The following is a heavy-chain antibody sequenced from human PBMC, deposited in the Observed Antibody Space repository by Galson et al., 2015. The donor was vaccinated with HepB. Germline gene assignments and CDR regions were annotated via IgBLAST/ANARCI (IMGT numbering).Heavy chain of an antibody. CDR3: ATAEGYNSFIPWIYFDY. CDR1: GYTLTELS. CDR2: FDPEDGET. Sequence: SVKVSCKVSGYTLTELSMHWVRQAPGKGLEWMGGFDPEDGETIYAQNFQGRVTMTEDTSTDTAYMELSSLRSEDTAVYYCATAEGYNSFIPWIYFDYWGQGTLVTVSS. J-gene: IGHJ4*02. D-gene: IGHD6-13*01. V-gene: IGHV1-24*01.